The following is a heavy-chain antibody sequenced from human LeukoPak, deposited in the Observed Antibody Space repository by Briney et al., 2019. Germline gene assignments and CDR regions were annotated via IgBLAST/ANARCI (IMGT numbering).Heavy chain of an antibody. V-gene: IGHV1-3*01. D-gene: IGHD3-10*01. CDR1: GYTFTSYA. CDR3: ARGSVTMVRGCAFDI. CDR2: INAGNGNT. J-gene: IGHJ3*02. Sequence: ASVKVSCKASGYTFTSYAMHWVRQAPGQRLEWMGWINAGNGNTKYSQKFQGRVTITRDTSASTAYMELSSLRSDDTAVYYCARGSVTMVRGCAFDIWGQGTMVTVSS.